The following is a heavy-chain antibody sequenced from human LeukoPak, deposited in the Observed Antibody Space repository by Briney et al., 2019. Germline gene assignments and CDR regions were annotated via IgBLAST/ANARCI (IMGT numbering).Heavy chain of an antibody. J-gene: IGHJ4*02. CDR2: IGTAGDT. V-gene: IGHV3-13*01. CDR1: GFTFSNYD. Sequence: GVSLRLSCAASGFTFSNYDMHWVRQATGKGLEWVSAIGTAGDTYYTGSVKGRFTISRENAKNSLYLQMNSLRAGDTAVYYCARVAKERVGGVYYFDYWGQGTLVTVSS. CDR3: ARVAKERVGGVYYFDY. D-gene: IGHD1-1*01.